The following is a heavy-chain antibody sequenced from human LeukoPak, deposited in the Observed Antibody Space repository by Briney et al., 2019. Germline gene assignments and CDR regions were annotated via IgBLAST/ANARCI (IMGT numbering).Heavy chain of an antibody. Sequence: AASVKVSCKASGYTFTSYSISWVRQAPGQGLEWMGWITAYNDNTYYAQKLQGRVTMTTDTSTSTAYMELRSLRSDDTAVYYCARDLRRGSSSWYVSGGDYWGQGTLVTVSS. J-gene: IGHJ4*02. V-gene: IGHV1-18*01. D-gene: IGHD6-13*01. CDR1: GYTFTSYS. CDR2: ITAYNDNT. CDR3: ARDLRRGSSSWYVSGGDY.